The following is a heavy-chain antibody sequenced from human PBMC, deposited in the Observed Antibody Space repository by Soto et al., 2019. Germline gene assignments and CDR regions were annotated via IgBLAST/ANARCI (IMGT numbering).Heavy chain of an antibody. CDR2: IGTAGDT. V-gene: IGHV3-13*01. CDR3: ARASVYGDNDY. D-gene: IGHD4-17*01. CDR1: GFTFSSYD. Sequence: GGSLRLSCAASGFTFSSYDMHWVRQATGKGLEWVSAIGTAGDTYYPGSVKGRFTISRENAKNSLYLQMNSLRAEDTAVYYCARASVYGDNDYWGQGTLVTVSS. J-gene: IGHJ4*02.